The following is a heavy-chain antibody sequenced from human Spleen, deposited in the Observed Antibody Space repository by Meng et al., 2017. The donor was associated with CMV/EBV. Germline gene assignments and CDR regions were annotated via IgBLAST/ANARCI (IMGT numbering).Heavy chain of an antibody. V-gene: IGHV1-2*02. CDR3: ARTHNYGNLGY. CDR1: GYTFTSYG. J-gene: IGHJ4*02. CDR2: INPNSGGT. Sequence: ASVKVSCKASGYTFTSYGISWVRQAPGQGLEWMGWINPNSGGTNYAQKFQGRVTMTRDTSISTAYMELSRLRSDDTAVYYCARTHNYGNLGYWGQGTLVTVSS. D-gene: IGHD5-18*01.